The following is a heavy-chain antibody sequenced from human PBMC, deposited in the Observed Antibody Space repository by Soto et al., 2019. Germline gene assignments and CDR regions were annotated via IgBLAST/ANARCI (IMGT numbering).Heavy chain of an antibody. J-gene: IGHJ1*01. V-gene: IGHV4-30-4*01. D-gene: IGHD3-22*01. CDR3: ARDLDGLHDDTSGPFPRPG. Sequence: SETLSLTCTVSGGSISSDDYYWSWIRQAPGRGLEWIGYIHSSGSIYYDPSLKSRATMSIDTAGNQFSLKVSSVTVADTAVYYCARDLDGLHDDTSGPFPRPGWGQGTLVTVSS. CDR2: IHSSGSI. CDR1: GGSISSDDYY.